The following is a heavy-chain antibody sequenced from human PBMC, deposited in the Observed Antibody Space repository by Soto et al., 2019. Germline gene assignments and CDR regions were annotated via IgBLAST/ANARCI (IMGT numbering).Heavy chain of an antibody. J-gene: IGHJ6*02. V-gene: IGHV3-49*03. CDR2: IRSKAYGGTT. CDR3: TVAGDSSGWYGYYYYGMFG. D-gene: IGHD6-19*01. CDR1: GFTFGDYA. Sequence: PGGSLRLACTDSGFTFGDYAMRWFRQAPGKRLEWVGFIRSKAYGGTTEYAASVKGIFTISRDDTKSIAYLQMNSLKIEDTAVYYCTVAGDSSGWYGYYYYGMFGWCQGTTITVSS.